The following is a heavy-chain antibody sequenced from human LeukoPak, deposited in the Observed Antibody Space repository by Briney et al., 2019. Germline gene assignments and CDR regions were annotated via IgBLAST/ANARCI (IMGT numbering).Heavy chain of an antibody. J-gene: IGHJ4*02. Sequence: PSETLSLTCAVYGGSFSGYYWGWIRQPPGKGLEWIGSIYYSGTTYYNPSLKSRVTISVDTSRNQFSLKLTSVTAADTAVYYCVRHGADFWSGYYSYWGQGTLVTVSS. CDR3: VRHGADFWSGYYSY. V-gene: IGHV4-39*01. CDR2: IYYSGTT. CDR1: GGSFSGYY. D-gene: IGHD3-3*01.